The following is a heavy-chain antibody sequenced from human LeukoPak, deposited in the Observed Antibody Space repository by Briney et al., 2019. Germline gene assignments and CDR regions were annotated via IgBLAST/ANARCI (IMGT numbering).Heavy chain of an antibody. J-gene: IGHJ4*02. CDR3: AKGGYSGYADLDY. Sequence: PGGSLRLSCAASGFTFDDYAMHWVRQAPGKGLEWVSGISWNSGSIGYADSVKGRFTISRDNAKNSLYLQMNSLRAEDTALYYCAKGGYSGYADLDYWGQGTLVTVSS. CDR1: GFTFDDYA. D-gene: IGHD5-12*01. V-gene: IGHV3-9*01. CDR2: ISWNSGSI.